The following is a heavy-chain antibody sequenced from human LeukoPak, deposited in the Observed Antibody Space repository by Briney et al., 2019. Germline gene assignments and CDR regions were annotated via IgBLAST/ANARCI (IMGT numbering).Heavy chain of an antibody. CDR1: GFTFSDYY. D-gene: IGHD3-10*01. V-gene: IGHV3-11*01. CDR2: IRSSGSTI. Sequence: GGSLRLSCAASGFTFSDYYMSWIRQAPGKGLEWVSYIRSSGSTIYYADSVKGRFTLSRDNAKNSLYLQMNSLRAEDTAVYYWARAFYGSGSYYNYGMDVWGQGTTVTVSS. J-gene: IGHJ6*02. CDR3: ARAFYGSGSYYNYGMDV.